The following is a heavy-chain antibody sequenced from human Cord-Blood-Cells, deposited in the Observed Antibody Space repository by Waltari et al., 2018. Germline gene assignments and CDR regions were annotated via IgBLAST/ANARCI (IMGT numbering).Heavy chain of an antibody. CDR1: GFTFSSYA. Sequence: QVQLVESGGGVVQPGRSLRLSCAASGFTFSSYAMHSVRQAPGKGLEWVAVISYDGSNKYYADSVKGRFTISRDNSKNTLYLQMNSLRAEDTAVYYCARDFAFDYYFDYWGQGTLVTVSS. CDR3: ARDFAFDYYFDY. J-gene: IGHJ4*02. V-gene: IGHV3-30-3*01. D-gene: IGHD3-3*01. CDR2: ISYDGSNK.